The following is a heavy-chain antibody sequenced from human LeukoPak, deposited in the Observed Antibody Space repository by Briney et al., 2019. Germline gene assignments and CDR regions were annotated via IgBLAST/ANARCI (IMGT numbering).Heavy chain of an antibody. J-gene: IGHJ5*01. CDR1: GFTFSAYA. CDR3: AKDRSWIIDAWFDS. V-gene: IGHV3-23*01. CDR2: ITGYGDRT. Sequence: PGGSLRLSCAPSGFTFSAYAMSWVRQAPGKGLEWVTSITGYGDRTYYADSVKGRFTISRDNSKNTLYLQLNSLRAEDTAVHYCAKDRSWIIDAWFDSWGQGTRVTVSS. D-gene: IGHD3-16*02.